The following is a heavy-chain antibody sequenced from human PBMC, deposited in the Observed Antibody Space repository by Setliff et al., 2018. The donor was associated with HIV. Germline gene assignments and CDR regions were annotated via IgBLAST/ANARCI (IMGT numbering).Heavy chain of an antibody. CDR2: ISHSGIT. V-gene: IGHV4-39*07. CDR3: ARETRSFGGIDP. Sequence: PSETLSLTCIVSGVSTISSSSSYYWGWIRQPPGKGLEWIGYISHSGITYYNPSLKSRVIISVDTSKNQFSLKVRSVTAADTAMYYCARETRSFGGIDPWGQGTLVTVSS. CDR1: GVSTISSSSSYY. D-gene: IGHD2-15*01. J-gene: IGHJ5*02.